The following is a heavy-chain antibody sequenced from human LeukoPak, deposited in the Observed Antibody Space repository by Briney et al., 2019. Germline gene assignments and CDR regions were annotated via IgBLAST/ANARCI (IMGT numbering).Heavy chain of an antibody. V-gene: IGHV3-23*01. D-gene: IGHD5-18*01. J-gene: IGHJ4*02. Sequence: GGSLRLSCAASGFTLSMYWMNWVRQAPGKGLEWVSAITGSGGSTYYADSVKGRFTISRDNTKNTLYLQMNSLRAEDTAVYYCAKGAYSYGFFDYWGQGTLVTVSS. CDR3: AKGAYSYGFFDY. CDR1: GFTLSMYW. CDR2: ITGSGGST.